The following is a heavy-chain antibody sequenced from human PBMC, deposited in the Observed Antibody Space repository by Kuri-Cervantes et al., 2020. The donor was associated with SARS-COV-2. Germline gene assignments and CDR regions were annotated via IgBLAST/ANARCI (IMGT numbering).Heavy chain of an antibody. D-gene: IGHD1-26*01. CDR3: ARDLSQGLLRN. CDR1: GFTFSSYS. Sequence: GESLKISCAASGFTFSSYSMNWVRQAPGKGLEWVSYISSSGNTIYYADSVKGRFTISRDNAKNSLYLQMNSLRAEDTAVYYCARDLSQGLLRNWGQGTLVTVSS. J-gene: IGHJ4*02. V-gene: IGHV3-48*04. CDR2: ISSSGNTI.